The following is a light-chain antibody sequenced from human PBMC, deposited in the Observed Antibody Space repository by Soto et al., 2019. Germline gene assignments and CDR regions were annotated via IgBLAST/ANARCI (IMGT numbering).Light chain of an antibody. CDR2: DAS. V-gene: IGKV1-39*01. CDR1: QRIRTS. J-gene: IGKJ2*01. Sequence: DVQMTQSPSSLSASVGDRVTITCRASQRIRTSLNWYQQKPGKAPKFLIYDASSLQSEVPSRFSGSGSGTDFTLTISNLQPEDFATYYYQQSYSVPPTFGQGTKLEI. CDR3: QQSYSVPPT.